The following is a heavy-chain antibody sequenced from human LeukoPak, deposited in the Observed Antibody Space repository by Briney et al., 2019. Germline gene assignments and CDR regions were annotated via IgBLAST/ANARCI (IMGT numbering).Heavy chain of an antibody. CDR3: ARGVRYFDWRFPDY. J-gene: IGHJ4*02. D-gene: IGHD3-9*01. CDR2: IFYSGST. V-gene: IGHV4-59*08. Sequence: SETLSLTCTVSGGSISSYYWSWIRQPPGKGLEWIGYIFYSGSTNYNPSLESRVTISVDTSKNQFSLKLSSVTAADTAVYYCARGVRYFDWRFPDYWGQGTLVTVSS. CDR1: GGSISSYY.